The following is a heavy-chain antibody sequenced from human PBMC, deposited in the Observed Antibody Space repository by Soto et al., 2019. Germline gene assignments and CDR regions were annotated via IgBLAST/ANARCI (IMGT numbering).Heavy chain of an antibody. CDR2: ISSSSSTI. CDR1: GFTFSSYS. J-gene: IGHJ5*02. V-gene: IGHV3-48*02. D-gene: IGHD1-20*01. Sequence: EVQLVESGGGLVQPGGSLRLSCAASGFTFSSYSMNWVRQAPGKGLEWVSYISSSSSTIYYADSVKGRFTISRDNAKNSLYLQMNSLRDEDKAVYYCARDMYNWNHEGFWFDPWGQGTLVTVSS. CDR3: ARDMYNWNHEGFWFDP.